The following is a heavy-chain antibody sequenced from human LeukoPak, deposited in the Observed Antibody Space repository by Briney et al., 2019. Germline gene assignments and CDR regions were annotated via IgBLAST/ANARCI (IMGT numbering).Heavy chain of an antibody. CDR3: ASENVDTGDF. D-gene: IGHD5-18*01. V-gene: IGHV3-30*01. Sequence: GGSLRLSCAASGFTFTNAGIHWVRLAAGKGLEWVSFISHDGTNKYYSDSVDGRFIVSRLNSQNTVYLQMNDLGPEDTVTYYCASENVDTGDFWGQGTLVTVSS. CDR2: ISHDGTNK. CDR1: GFTFTNAG. J-gene: IGHJ4*02.